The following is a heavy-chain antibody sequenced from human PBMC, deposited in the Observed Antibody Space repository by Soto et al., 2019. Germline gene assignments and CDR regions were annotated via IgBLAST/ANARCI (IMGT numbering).Heavy chain of an antibody. CDR3: ARDRLLLRAFDI. V-gene: IGHV3-7*01. CDR2: IKQDGSGK. CDR1: GFTFSSFW. D-gene: IGHD2-15*01. J-gene: IGHJ3*02. Sequence: GGSLRLSCAASGFTFSSFWMTWVRRAPGKGLEWVADIKQDGSGKFYVDSVRGRFTISRDNAKNSLFLQMNSLRAEDTAVYYCARDRLLLRAFDIWGLVTLVTVSS.